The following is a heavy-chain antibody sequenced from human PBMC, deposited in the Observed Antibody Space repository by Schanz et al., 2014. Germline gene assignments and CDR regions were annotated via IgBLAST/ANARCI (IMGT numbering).Heavy chain of an antibody. CDR2: ITAYNGDT. CDR3: TRGGYSYALSAFDI. D-gene: IGHD5-18*01. J-gene: IGHJ3*02. Sequence: QVQVVQSGAEVKKPGASVKVSCKASGYTFTSHGISWVRQAPGQGLEWMGWITAYNGDTNYALKLQGRVTMTTDTSTGTAFMERRRLRSDDTALYYCTRGGYSYALSAFDIWGQGTMVTVSS. CDR1: GYTFTSHG. V-gene: IGHV1-18*01.